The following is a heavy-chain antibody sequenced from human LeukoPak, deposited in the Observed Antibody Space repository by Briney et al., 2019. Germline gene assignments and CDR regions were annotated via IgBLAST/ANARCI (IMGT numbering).Heavy chain of an antibody. CDR2: ISWNSGSI. Sequence: GGSLRLSCPASGFTFDDYAMHWVRQAPGKGLEWVSGISWNSGSIGYADSVKGRFTISRDNAKNSLYLQMNSLRAEDTAVYYCARAGDSSGYYSPWFRSDAFDIWGQGTMVTVSS. CDR1: GFTFDDYA. D-gene: IGHD3-22*01. V-gene: IGHV3-9*01. CDR3: ARAGDSSGYYSPWFRSDAFDI. J-gene: IGHJ3*02.